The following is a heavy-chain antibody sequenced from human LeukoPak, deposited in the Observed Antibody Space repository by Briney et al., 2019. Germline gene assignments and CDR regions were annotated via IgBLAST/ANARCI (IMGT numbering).Heavy chain of an antibody. J-gene: IGHJ3*02. D-gene: IGHD3-22*01. CDR1: DYSISSGYF. V-gene: IGHV4-38-2*02. CDR2: IYHSGNT. Sequence: PSETLSLTCTVSDYSISSGYFWGWNRQPPGKGLEWIGSIYHSGNTYYNPSLKSRVTISVDTSKNQFSLKLTSVTAADTAVYYCARAYYYDSSAQADAFDIWGQGTMVTVSS. CDR3: ARAYYYDSSAQADAFDI.